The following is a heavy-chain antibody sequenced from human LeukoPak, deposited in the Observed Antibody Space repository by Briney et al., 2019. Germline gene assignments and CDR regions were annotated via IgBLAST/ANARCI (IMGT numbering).Heavy chain of an antibody. V-gene: IGHV4-39*01. CDR3: ASLCGEGTFDY. J-gene: IGHJ4*02. CDR1: GGSISSSSYY. D-gene: IGHD3-10*01. Sequence: PSETLSLTCTVSGGSISSSSYYWGWIRQPPGKGLEWIGSTYYSGSTYYNPSLKSRVTISVDTSKNQFSLKLSSVTAADTAVYYCASLCGEGTFDYWGQGTLVTVSS. CDR2: TYYSGST.